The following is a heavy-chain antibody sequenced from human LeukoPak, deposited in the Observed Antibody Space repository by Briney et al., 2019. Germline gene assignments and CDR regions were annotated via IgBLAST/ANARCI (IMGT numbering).Heavy chain of an antibody. J-gene: IGHJ3*02. CDR3: ARDRYRLPELLYAFDI. D-gene: IGHD2-2*01. CDR2: IKPNSGDT. V-gene: IGHV1-2*02. Sequence: GASVKVACKASGYTFTDYYMPWVRQPPGQGPEWMGWIKPNSGDTNYAQKFQGRVAMTRDTSTSTAYMELSRLRSDDTGVYYCARDRYRLPELLYAFDIWGQGTMVTVSS. CDR1: GYTFTDYY.